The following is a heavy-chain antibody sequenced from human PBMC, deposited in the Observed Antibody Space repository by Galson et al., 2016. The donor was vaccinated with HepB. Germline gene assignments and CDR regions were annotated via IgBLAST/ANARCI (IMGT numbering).Heavy chain of an antibody. CDR2: IWYDGSYK. D-gene: IGHD2-2*02. V-gene: IGHV3-33*08. CDR1: GSTFSSYV. CDR3: AREIPHMVHGGLDY. Sequence: SLRLSCAASGSTFSSYVLHWVRQAPGKGLEWVAVIWYDGSYKYYADSVEGRFTISRDISENTVYLQMNSLRGEDTAVYYCAREIPHMVHGGLDYGGQGTLVTVSS. J-gene: IGHJ4*02.